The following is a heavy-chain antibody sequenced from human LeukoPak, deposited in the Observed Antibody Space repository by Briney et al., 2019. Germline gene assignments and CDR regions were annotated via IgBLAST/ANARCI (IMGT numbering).Heavy chain of an antibody. V-gene: IGHV3-15*01. Sequence: PGGSLRLSCAASGFTFSNAWMSWVRQAPGKGLEWVGRIKSKTDGGTTDYAAPVKGRFTISRDDSKNTLYLQMNSLKTEDTAVYFCSTLPALAAGTGDYWGQGTLVTVSS. CDR3: STLPALAAGTGDY. CDR2: IKSKTDGGTT. J-gene: IGHJ4*02. D-gene: IGHD6-13*01. CDR1: GFTFSNAW.